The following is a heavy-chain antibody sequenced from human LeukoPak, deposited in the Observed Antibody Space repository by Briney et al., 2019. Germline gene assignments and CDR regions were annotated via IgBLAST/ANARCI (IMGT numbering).Heavy chain of an antibody. CDR1: GGSITGSTYY. CDR3: ARHDYDSSGHRRDYYFDY. V-gene: IGHV4-39*01. D-gene: IGHD3-22*01. CDR2: VIHSGTT. J-gene: IGHJ4*02. Sequence: SETLSLTCTVSGGSITGSTYYWGWIRQPPGKGLEWIVSVIHSGTTYYNPSLRSRVTVSMDTSKKQFSLRLSSVTAAGTAVYYCARHDYDSSGHRRDYYFDYWSPGTLVTVSS.